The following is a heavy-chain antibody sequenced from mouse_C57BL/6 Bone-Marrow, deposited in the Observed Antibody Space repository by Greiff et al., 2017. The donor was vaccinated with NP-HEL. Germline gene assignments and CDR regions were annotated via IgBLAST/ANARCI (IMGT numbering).Heavy chain of an antibody. Sequence: VQLKESGPGLVKPSQSLSLTCSVTGYSITSGYYWNWIRQFPGNKLEWMGYISYDGSNNYNPSLKNRISITRDTSKNQFFLKLNSVTTEDTATYYCAREGGNGNYLDYWGQGTSVTVSS. V-gene: IGHV3-6*01. CDR1: GYSITSGYY. D-gene: IGHD2-1*01. CDR3: AREGGNGNYLDY. CDR2: ISYDGSN. J-gene: IGHJ4*01.